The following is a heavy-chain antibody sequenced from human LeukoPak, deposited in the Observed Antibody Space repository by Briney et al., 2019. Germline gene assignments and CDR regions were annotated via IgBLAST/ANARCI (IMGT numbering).Heavy chain of an antibody. CDR3: AKLLNDYGDYYFDY. Sequence: GGSLRLSCAASGFTFSSYGLSWVRQAPGMGLEWVSALTYSGGSTYYAASVKGRFTISRDNSKNTLYLQMNSLRADDTAVYYCAKLLNDYGDYYFDYWGQGTLVTVSS. CDR2: LTYSGGST. CDR1: GFTFSSYG. D-gene: IGHD4-17*01. J-gene: IGHJ4*02. V-gene: IGHV3-23*01.